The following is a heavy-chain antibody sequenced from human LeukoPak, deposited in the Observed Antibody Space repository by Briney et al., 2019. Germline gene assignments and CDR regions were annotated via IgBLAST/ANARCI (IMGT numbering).Heavy chain of an antibody. CDR3: ARVPTVTFFDY. D-gene: IGHD4-17*01. J-gene: IGHJ4*02. CDR1: GVSISSSSYY. Sequence: KPSETLSLTCTVSGVSISSSSYYCGGIRQPPGKGLEWIRSMYYIGITYYNPSLKTRVTISVDTSKNQFSLKLSSVTAADTAVYYCARVPTVTFFDYWGQGTLVTVSS. CDR2: MYYIGIT. V-gene: IGHV4-39*01.